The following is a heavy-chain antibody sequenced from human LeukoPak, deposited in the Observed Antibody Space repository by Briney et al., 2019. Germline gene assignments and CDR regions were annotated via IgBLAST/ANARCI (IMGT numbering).Heavy chain of an antibody. CDR2: VYRSGNT. J-gene: IGHJ6*02. Sequence: PSETLSLTCTISGYSISSGYYWGWIRQPPGKGLEWIGRVYRSGNTYYNPSLRSRVTISIDTSKNQFSLNLISVTAADTAVYYCARCRAVATPYYYGMDVWGQGTTVTVSS. CDR1: GYSISSGYY. D-gene: IGHD6-19*01. V-gene: IGHV4-38-2*02. CDR3: ARCRAVATPYYYGMDV.